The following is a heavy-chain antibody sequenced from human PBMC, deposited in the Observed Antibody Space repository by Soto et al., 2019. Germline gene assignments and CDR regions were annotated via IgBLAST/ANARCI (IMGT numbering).Heavy chain of an antibody. V-gene: IGHV4-59*11. CDR1: GGSISSHY. D-gene: IGHD4-17*01. J-gene: IGHJ4*02. CDR3: ARVGATVTSQALGFDH. Sequence: QVQLQESGPGLVRPSETLSLTCTVSGGSISSHYWSWVRQPPGKGLEWIGYLYYTGSTNYNASLKSQVTMSLDTSKNQFPLMLTSVTAADTAVYYCARVGATVTSQALGFDHWGQGILVTVSS. CDR2: LYYTGST.